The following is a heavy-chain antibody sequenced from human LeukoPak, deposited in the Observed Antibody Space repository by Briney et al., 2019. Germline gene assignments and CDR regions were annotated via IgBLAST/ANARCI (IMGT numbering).Heavy chain of an antibody. V-gene: IGHV4-59*01. CDR3: ARNLGYCSSLSCYPWFDP. J-gene: IGHJ5*02. D-gene: IGHD2-2*01. CDR1: GGPISSYY. CDR2: IYYSGTT. Sequence: SETLSLTCTVSGGPISSYYWSWLRQPPGKGLEWIGYIYYSGTTNYNPSLKSRVTISVDTSKNQFSLKLTSVTAADAAVYYCARNLGYCSSLSCYPWFDPWGQGTLVTVTS.